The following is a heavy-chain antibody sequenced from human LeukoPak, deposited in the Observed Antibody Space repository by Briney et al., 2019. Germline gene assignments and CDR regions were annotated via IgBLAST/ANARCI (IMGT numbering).Heavy chain of an antibody. V-gene: IGHV4-34*01. Sequence: SETLSLTCAVYGGSFSGYYRSWIRLPPGKGLEWIGEINHSGSTNYNPSLKSRVTISVDTSKNQFSLKLSSVTAADTAVYYCARGSRGYSSGWYWFDPWGQGTLVTVSS. D-gene: IGHD6-19*01. J-gene: IGHJ5*02. CDR3: ARGSRGYSSGWYWFDP. CDR2: INHSGST. CDR1: GGSFSGYY.